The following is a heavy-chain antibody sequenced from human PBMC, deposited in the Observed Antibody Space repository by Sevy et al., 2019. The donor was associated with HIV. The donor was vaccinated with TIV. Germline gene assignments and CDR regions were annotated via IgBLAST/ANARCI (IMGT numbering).Heavy chain of an antibody. CDR3: GKLEDGYCSSTSCLDALDI. CDR2: ISDSGGST. D-gene: IGHD2-2*01. Sequence: GGSLRLSCAASGFTFSSYAMSWVRQAPGKGLEWVSAISDSGGSTYYSDSVKGRFTISRDNSKNTLYLQMNSLRAEDTTVNYRGKLEDGYCSSTSCLDALDIWGQGTMVTVSS. CDR1: GFTFSSYA. V-gene: IGHV3-23*01. J-gene: IGHJ3*02.